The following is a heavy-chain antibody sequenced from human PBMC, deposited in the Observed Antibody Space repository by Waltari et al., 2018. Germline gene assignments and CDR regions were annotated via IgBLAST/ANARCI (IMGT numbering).Heavy chain of an antibody. CDR1: GFTFSSSS. D-gene: IGHD6-6*01. J-gene: IGHJ4*02. CDR2: ISSSSSTI. V-gene: IGHV3-48*04. Sequence: EVQLVESGGGLLQPGGSLRLSCAASGFTFSSSSMTWVRQAPGRGLEWVSYISSSSSTIYYADSVKGRFTISRENAKNTQYLQMNSLRAEDTAVYYGARDPIAARQRYPYYFDYWGQGTLVTVSS. CDR3: ARDPIAARQRYPYYFDY.